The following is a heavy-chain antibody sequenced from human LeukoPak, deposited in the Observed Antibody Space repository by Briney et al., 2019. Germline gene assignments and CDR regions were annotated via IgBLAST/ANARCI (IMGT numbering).Heavy chain of an antibody. CDR3: AKNNILTGYALYYFDS. J-gene: IGHJ4*02. Sequence: PGGSLRLSCTASGFAFTSYALSWVRQAPGKRLEWVSAISGSGGSTYYADSVKGRFTISRDNFKNTLYLQMNSLRAEDTAVYYCAKNNILTGYALYYFDSWGQGTLVTVSS. CDR1: GFAFTSYA. CDR2: ISGSGGST. D-gene: IGHD3-9*01. V-gene: IGHV3-23*01.